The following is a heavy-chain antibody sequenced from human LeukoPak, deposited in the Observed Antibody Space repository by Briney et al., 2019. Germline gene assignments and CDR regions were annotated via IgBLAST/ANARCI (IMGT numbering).Heavy chain of an antibody. CDR2: IYTSGTT. J-gene: IGHJ4*02. Sequence: KPSETLSLTCTVSGGSISTYYWSWIRQPAGKGLEWIGRIYTSGTTTYNPSLKSRVTMSVDTSKNQFSLKLNSMTAADTAIYYCVRARGDNWNLFEYWGQGTLVTVSS. CDR3: VRARGDNWNLFEY. D-gene: IGHD1-20*01. V-gene: IGHV4-4*07. CDR1: GGSISTYY.